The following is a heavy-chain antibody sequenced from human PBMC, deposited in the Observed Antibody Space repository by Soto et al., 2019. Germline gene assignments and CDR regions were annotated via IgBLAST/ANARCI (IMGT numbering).Heavy chain of an antibody. V-gene: IGHV1-69*12. J-gene: IGHJ4*02. CDR1: GGTFSDSA. Sequence: QVHLVQSGAEVKKPGSSVKVSCKTSGGTFSDSAINWLRQTPGQGLEWMGGLVPMFRTANYAPNLQGRVSSTADESPSTVFMELSSLTFEDTAVYYCARGLGGSYFPFDFWGQGTLVTVSS. CDR3: ARGLGGSYFPFDF. D-gene: IGHD1-26*01. CDR2: LVPMFRTA.